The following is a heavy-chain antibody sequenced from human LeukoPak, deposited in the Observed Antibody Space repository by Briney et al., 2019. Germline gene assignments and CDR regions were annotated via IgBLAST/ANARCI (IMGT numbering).Heavy chain of an antibody. Sequence: QSGGSLRLSCAASGFTFSSYWMHWVRQAPGKGLVWVSRINSDGSTTSHADSVKGRFTISRDNAKNTLYLQMNSLRAEDTAVHYCAKVIGVAGGDFDYWGQGTLVTVSS. D-gene: IGHD6-19*01. V-gene: IGHV3-74*01. CDR1: GFTFSSYW. CDR3: AKVIGVAGGDFDY. CDR2: INSDGSTT. J-gene: IGHJ4*02.